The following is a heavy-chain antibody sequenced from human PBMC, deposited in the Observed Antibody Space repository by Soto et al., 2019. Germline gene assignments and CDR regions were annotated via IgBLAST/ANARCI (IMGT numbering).Heavy chain of an antibody. V-gene: IGHV3-23*01. Sequence: EVQLLESGGGLVQPGGSLRLSCAASGFTFSSYAMSWVRQAPGKGLEWVSAISGSGGSTYYADSVKGRFTISRDNSKNTLYLQMNSLRAEDTAVYYCAKDSVDGNNGDYVDSYWYFDLWGRGTLVTVSS. J-gene: IGHJ2*01. CDR1: GFTFSSYA. CDR2: ISGSGGST. D-gene: IGHD4-17*01. CDR3: AKDSVDGNNGDYVDSYWYFDL.